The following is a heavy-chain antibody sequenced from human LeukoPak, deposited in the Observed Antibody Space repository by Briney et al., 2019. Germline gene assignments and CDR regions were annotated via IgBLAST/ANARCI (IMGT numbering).Heavy chain of an antibody. D-gene: IGHD4-11*01. CDR2: FKTNYNQV. Sequence: GGSLRLSCVASGFSFTDYAMNWVRQAPGKGLEWVSTFKTNYNQVYYAESVRGRFTMSTDNSKKTAYLQMNSLRVEDTALYYCARSVPDYTRFDFWGQGALVTVSS. CDR1: GFSFTDYA. J-gene: IGHJ4*02. CDR3: ARSVPDYTRFDF. V-gene: IGHV3-23*05.